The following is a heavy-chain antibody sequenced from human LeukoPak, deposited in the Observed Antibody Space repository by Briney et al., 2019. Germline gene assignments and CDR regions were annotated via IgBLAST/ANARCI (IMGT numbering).Heavy chain of an antibody. J-gene: IGHJ4*02. D-gene: IGHD6-19*01. CDR1: GFTFSSYG. CDR2: IWYDGSNK. Sequence: GGSLRLSCAASGFTFSSYGMHWVRQAPGKGLEWVAVIWYDGSNKYYADSVKGRFTISRDNSKNTLYLQMNSLRAEDTAVYYCARGSGGWIMDSWGQGTLVTVSS. V-gene: IGHV3-33*01. CDR3: ARGSGGWIMDS.